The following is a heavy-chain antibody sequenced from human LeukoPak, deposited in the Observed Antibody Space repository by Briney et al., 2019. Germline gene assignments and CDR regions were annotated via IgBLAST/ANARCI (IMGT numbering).Heavy chain of an antibody. D-gene: IGHD4-17*01. Sequence: GGSLRLSCVASGLTFSNFWMTWVRQAPGEGLEWVASINQGGSEKYYVDSVKGRFIISRDNAKSSLYLQTDSLRVEDTAVYYCAKKTSEYGDASSPDYWGQGTLVTVSS. CDR2: INQGGSEK. V-gene: IGHV3-7*03. J-gene: IGHJ4*02. CDR3: AKKTSEYGDASSPDY. CDR1: GLTFSNFW.